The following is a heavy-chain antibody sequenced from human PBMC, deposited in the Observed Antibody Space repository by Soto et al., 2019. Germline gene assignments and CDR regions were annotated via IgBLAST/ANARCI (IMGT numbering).Heavy chain of an antibody. CDR1: GFTFSSYW. D-gene: IGHD6-19*01. Sequence: EVQLVESGGGLVQPGGSLRLSCAVSGFTFSSYWMHWLRQAPGKGLVWVSRMDTDGSITNYADSVKGRFTISRDNAKNTLYLQMNSLGVEDTAVYYCARAGQWRFDYWGQGTLVTVSS. V-gene: IGHV3-74*01. J-gene: IGHJ4*02. CDR3: ARAGQWRFDY. CDR2: MDTDGSIT.